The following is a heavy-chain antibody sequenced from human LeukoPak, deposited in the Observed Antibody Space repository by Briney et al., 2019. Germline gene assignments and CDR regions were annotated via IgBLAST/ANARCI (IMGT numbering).Heavy chain of an antibody. V-gene: IGHV4-34*01. Sequence: PSETLSLTCAVYGGSFSGYYWSWIRQPPGKGLEWIGEINHSGSTNYNPSLKNRVTISVDTSKNQFSLKLSSVTAADTAVYYCARDEYSTIFGFWGQGTLVTVSS. CDR2: INHSGST. CDR3: ARDEYSTIFGF. D-gene: IGHD3-3*01. CDR1: GGSFSGYY. J-gene: IGHJ4*02.